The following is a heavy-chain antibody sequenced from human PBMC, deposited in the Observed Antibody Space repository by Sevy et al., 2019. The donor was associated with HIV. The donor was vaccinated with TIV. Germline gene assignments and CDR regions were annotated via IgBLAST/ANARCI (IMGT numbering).Heavy chain of an antibody. CDR1: GFTFSNAW. Sequence: GGSLRLSCAASGFTFSNAWMSWVRQAPGKGLEWVGRIKGKIYAGTVGCAAPEKGRFSISRDDSKNTLYLQMNSLKTEDTAVYYCTTASWSQEDYYNYWGQGTLVTVSS. CDR3: TTASWSQEDYYNY. CDR2: IKGKIYAGTV. J-gene: IGHJ4*02. D-gene: IGHD6-13*01. V-gene: IGHV3-15*01.